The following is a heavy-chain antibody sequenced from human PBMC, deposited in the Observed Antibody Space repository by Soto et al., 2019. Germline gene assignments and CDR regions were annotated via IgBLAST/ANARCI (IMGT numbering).Heavy chain of an antibody. CDR1: GYTFTSYG. D-gene: IGHD3-10*01. J-gene: IGHJ6*03. CDR2: ISAYNGNT. CDR3: ARGKEGVRGVSADYYYYYYYMDV. V-gene: IGHV1-18*01. Sequence: ASVKVSCKASGYTFTSYGISWVRQAPGQGLEWMGWISAYNGNTNYAQKLQGRVTTTTDTSTSTAYMELRSLRSDDTAVYYCARGKEGVRGVSADYYYYYYYMDVWGKGTTVTVSS.